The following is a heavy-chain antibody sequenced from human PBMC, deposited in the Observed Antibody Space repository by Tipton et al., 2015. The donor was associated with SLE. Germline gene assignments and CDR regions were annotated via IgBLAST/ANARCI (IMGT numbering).Heavy chain of an antibody. CDR3: AGRYCSSTSCQRIFDI. CDR1: GGSFRGNY. Sequence: TLSLTCAVYGGSFRGNYWSWTRHPPGKGLEWIGEINHSGSTNYNPPLKSRVTISVDTSKNQFSRKLRSVTAADTAVYYCAGRYCSSTSCQRIFDIWGQGTMVTVSS. J-gene: IGHJ3*02. CDR2: INHSGST. V-gene: IGHV4-34*01. D-gene: IGHD2-2*01.